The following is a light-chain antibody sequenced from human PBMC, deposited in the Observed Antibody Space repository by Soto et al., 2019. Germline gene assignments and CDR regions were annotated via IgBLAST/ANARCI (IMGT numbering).Light chain of an antibody. Sequence: QSALTQPPSASGSPGQSVTISCTGTSSDVGGYNYVSWYQQHPGKAPKLMISEVSKRPSGVPDRFSGSKSGNTASLTDSGLQAEDEADYYCSSYAGSDNVVFGGGTKLTVL. CDR1: SSDVGGYNY. V-gene: IGLV2-8*01. CDR2: EVS. CDR3: SSYAGSDNVV. J-gene: IGLJ2*01.